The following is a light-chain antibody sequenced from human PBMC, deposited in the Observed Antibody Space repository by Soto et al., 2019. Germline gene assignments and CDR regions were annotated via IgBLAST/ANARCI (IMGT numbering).Light chain of an antibody. CDR3: QSYTSSRSGMV. Sequence: QSVLTQPPSVSGAPGQSVTISCTGSSTNIGACYDVSWYQQHPGTAPKLIIYAVSNRPSGVSNRFSGSKSGTTDSLAITGLQAEDEADYHCQSYTSSRSGMVFGGGTKLTVL. V-gene: IGLV1-40*01. CDR2: AVS. J-gene: IGLJ3*02. CDR1: STNIGACYD.